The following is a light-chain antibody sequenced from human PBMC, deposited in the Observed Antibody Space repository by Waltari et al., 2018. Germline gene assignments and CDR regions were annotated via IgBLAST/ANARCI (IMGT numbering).Light chain of an antibody. V-gene: IGLV1-44*01. CDR1: ASNIGGNL. J-gene: IGLJ3*02. CDR2: RSD. CDR3: ASWDDSLNGHWV. Sequence: QSVLTQPPSASGTPGQRVTISCSGSASNIGGNLVNWYQQLPGKAPKLLIYRSDQRPSGVPDRFSASNTGTSASLAISGLQSEDEADYFCASWDDSLNGHWVFGGGTKVTVL.